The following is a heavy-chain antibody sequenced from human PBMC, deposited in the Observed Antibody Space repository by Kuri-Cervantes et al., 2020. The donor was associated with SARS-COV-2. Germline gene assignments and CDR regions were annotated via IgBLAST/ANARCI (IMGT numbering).Heavy chain of an antibody. CDR3: ARAIAAAAPFDY. Sequence: SETLSLTCTVSGGSIGSYYWSWIRQPPGKGLEWIGYIYYSGSTNYNPSLKSRVTISVDTSKNQFSLKLSSVTAADTAVYYCARAIAAAAPFDYWGQGTLVTVSS. D-gene: IGHD6-13*01. J-gene: IGHJ4*02. CDR2: IYYSGST. V-gene: IGHV4-59*01. CDR1: GGSIGSYY.